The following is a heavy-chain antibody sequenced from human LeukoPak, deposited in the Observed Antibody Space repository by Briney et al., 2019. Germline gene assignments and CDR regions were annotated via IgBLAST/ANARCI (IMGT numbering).Heavy chain of an antibody. V-gene: IGHV3-30*18. CDR2: ISYDGSNK. CDR1: GFTFSSYG. D-gene: IGHD3-10*01. Sequence: GRSLRLSCAAPGFTFSSYGMHWVRQAPGKGLEWVAVISYDGSNKHYADSVKGRFTISRDNSKNTLYLQMNSLRAEDTAVYYCAKASYYYGSGSPRLDYYGMDVWGKGATVTVSS. J-gene: IGHJ6*04. CDR3: AKASYYYGSGSPRLDYYGMDV.